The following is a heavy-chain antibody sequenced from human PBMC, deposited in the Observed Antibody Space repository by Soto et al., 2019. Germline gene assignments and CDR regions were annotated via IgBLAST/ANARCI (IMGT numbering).Heavy chain of an antibody. CDR3: ARHRAGIAAAGDLDY. Sequence: SETLSLTCTVSGGSISSSSYYWGWIRQPPGKGLEWIGSIYYSGSTYYNPSLKSRVTISVETSKTQFSLKLSSVTAADTAVYYCARHRAGIAAAGDLDYWGQGTLVTVSS. D-gene: IGHD6-13*01. CDR2: IYYSGST. J-gene: IGHJ4*02. CDR1: GGSISSSSYY. V-gene: IGHV4-39*01.